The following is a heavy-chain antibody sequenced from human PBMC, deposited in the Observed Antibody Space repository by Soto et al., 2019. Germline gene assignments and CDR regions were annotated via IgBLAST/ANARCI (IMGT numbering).Heavy chain of an antibody. J-gene: IGHJ4*02. CDR3: ARRRPPGYYNY. CDR2: ISSSSSDT. D-gene: IGHD3-22*01. V-gene: IGHV3-11*05. Sequence: QVQLVESGGDLVKPGGSLRLSCAASGFPFSDYYMSWIRQAPGKGLEWISSISSSSSDTNYAQSVKGRFTISRDNAKNSLDLQMNSLRAEDTAVYYCARRRPPGYYNYWGQGTLVTVSA. CDR1: GFPFSDYY.